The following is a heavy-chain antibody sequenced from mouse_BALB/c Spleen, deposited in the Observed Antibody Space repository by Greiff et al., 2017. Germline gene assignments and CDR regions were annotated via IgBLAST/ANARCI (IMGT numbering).Heavy chain of an antibody. Sequence: EVNVVESGGGLVQPGGSRKLSCAASGFTFSDYGMAWVRQAPGKGPEWVAFISNLAYSIYYADTVTGRFTISRENAKNTLYLEMSSLRSEDTAMYYCARERDYEAMDYWGQGTSVTVSS. V-gene: IGHV5-15*02. CDR2: ISNLAYSI. J-gene: IGHJ4*01. CDR1: GFTFSDYG. CDR3: ARERDYEAMDY.